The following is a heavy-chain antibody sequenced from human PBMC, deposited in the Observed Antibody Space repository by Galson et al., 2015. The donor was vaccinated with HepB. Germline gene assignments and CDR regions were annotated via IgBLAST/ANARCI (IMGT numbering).Heavy chain of an antibody. CDR1: GFTLSSNV. V-gene: IGHV3-23*01. CDR2: ISGSADTT. Sequence: SLRLSCAVSGFTLSSNVMSWVRQAPGKGPEWVSGISGSADTTYYADSVKGRFIISRDTSKNTLCLQMHSLRVEDTAVYYCVIKPDYWGQGILVTVSS. CDR3: VIKPDY. J-gene: IGHJ4*02.